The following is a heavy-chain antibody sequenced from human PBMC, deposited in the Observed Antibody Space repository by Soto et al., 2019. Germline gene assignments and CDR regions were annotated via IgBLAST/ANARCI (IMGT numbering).Heavy chain of an antibody. V-gene: IGHV4-4*02. Sequence: LSLTCAVSGGSISSSNWWSWVRQPPGQGLEWIGEIYHSGSTNYNPSLKSRVTISVDKSKNQFSLKLSSVTAADTAVYYCASLAVAGTGEWDCWGQGTLVTVSS. CDR3: ASLAVAGTGEWDC. J-gene: IGHJ4*02. CDR1: GGSISSSNW. D-gene: IGHD6-19*01. CDR2: IYHSGST.